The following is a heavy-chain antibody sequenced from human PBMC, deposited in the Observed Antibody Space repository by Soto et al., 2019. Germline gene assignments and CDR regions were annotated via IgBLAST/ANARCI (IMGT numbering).Heavy chain of an antibody. CDR2: TSYDGNNK. V-gene: IGHV3-30*18. CDR3: AKTYYDYIWGTPGIFDY. CDR1: GFTFSSYA. Sequence: GESLKISCAASGFTFSSYAMHWVRQAPGKGLEWVAVTSYDGNNKYYADSVKGRFTISRDNSKNTLYLQMNSLRAEDTALYYCAKTYYDYIWGTPGIFDYWGQGTLVTVSS. J-gene: IGHJ4*02. D-gene: IGHD3-16*01.